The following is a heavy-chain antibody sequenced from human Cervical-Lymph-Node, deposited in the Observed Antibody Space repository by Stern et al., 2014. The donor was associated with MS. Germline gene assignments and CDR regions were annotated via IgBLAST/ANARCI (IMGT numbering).Heavy chain of an antibody. V-gene: IGHV1-46*01. J-gene: IGHJ6*02. CDR2: NNPSGGRT. CDR1: GYTLTVYN. D-gene: IGHD1-26*01. Sequence: VKLVESGAEVKKPGASVKVSCKASGYTLTVYNIHWVRQAPGQGLEWMGINNPSGGRTTYAQKFQGRVTMTRDASTSTVYMELSSLRSEDTAVYYCASGGEVDGGDVWGQGTTVTVFS. CDR3: ASGGEVDGGDV.